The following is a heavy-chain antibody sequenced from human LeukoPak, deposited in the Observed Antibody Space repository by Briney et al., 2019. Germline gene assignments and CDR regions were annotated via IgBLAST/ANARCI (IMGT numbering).Heavy chain of an antibody. D-gene: IGHD3-10*01. V-gene: IGHV5-10-1*01. CDR2: IDPGDSYT. CDR3: ARHKDSGRPGTFDY. CDR1: GYSFTSYW. Sequence: VESLVLSCKGSGYSFTSYWITWVRQIPGKGLEWMGRIDPGDSYTNYSPSFQGHVTISADKSISTAYLQWSSLKASDTAMYYCARHKDSGRPGTFDYWGERPLLTVSS. J-gene: IGHJ4*02.